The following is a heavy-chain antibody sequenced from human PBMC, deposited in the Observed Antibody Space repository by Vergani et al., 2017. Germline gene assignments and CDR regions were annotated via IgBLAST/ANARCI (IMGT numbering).Heavy chain of an antibody. CDR2: IGSKPYGGTT. Sequence: EVHLVESGGGLVQPGRSLRLSCSGSGFTLGDYAMTWVRQAPGKGLEWVAFIGSKPYGGTTEYAASVKGRFTISRDDSKNTLYLQMNNLRAADTAVYYCARSGYCAHGVCYMTYYYYMDVWGKGTAVSVSS. CDR1: GFTLGDYA. D-gene: IGHD2-8*01. J-gene: IGHJ6*03. V-gene: IGHV3-49*04. CDR3: ARSGYCAHGVCYMTYYYYMDV.